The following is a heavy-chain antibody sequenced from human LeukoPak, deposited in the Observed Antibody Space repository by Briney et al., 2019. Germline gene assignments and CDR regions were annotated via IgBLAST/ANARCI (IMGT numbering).Heavy chain of an antibody. CDR1: GFNFINSA. J-gene: IGHJ4*02. Sequence: GASVKVSCKASGFNFINSAIQWVRQARGQRLEWIGWIVVGNGNTDYAQKFQDRVTTTRDMSTTTAYMELSSLRYEDTAVYYCVAGHGSGSPWGQGALVTVSS. V-gene: IGHV1-58*02. D-gene: IGHD3-10*01. CDR2: IVVGNGNT. CDR3: VAGHGSGSP.